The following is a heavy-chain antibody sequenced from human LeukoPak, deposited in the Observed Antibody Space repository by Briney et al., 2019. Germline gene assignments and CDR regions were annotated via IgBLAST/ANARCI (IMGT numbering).Heavy chain of an antibody. CDR3: ARSRGRCSSTSCRNWFDP. CDR2: MNPNSGNT. CDR1: GYTFTSYD. D-gene: IGHD2-2*01. Sequence: GASVKVSCKASGYTFTSYDINWVRQATAQGLEWMGWMNPNSGNTGYAQKFQGRVTMTRNTSISTAYMELSSLRSEDTAVYYCARSRGRCSSTSCRNWFDPWGQGTLVTVSS. J-gene: IGHJ5*02. V-gene: IGHV1-8*01.